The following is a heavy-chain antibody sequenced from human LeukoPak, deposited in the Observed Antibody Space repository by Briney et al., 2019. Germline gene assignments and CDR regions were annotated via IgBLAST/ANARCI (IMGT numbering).Heavy chain of an antibody. CDR2: FGSAGDT. CDR1: GFPFSAYD. J-gene: IGHJ2*01. CDR3: VRGALPGDNRYFDL. D-gene: IGHD1-1*01. Sequence: GGSLRLFCETSGFPFSAYDMHWVRQAIGKGLQWVSAFGSAGDTYYPCAVRGRFTISRDYAKNSLYLHMNRLRLGATAAYLCVRGALPGDNRYFDLWGRGTLVTVAS. V-gene: IGHV3-13*01.